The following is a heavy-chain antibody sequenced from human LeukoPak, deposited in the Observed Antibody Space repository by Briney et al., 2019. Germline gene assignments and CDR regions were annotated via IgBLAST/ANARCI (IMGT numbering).Heavy chain of an antibody. CDR1: GFTFDDYG. Sequence: PGGSLRLSCAVSGFTFDDYGMSWVRQAPGKGLEWVSGINWNGGSTGYADSVKGRFTISRDNAKNSLYLQMNSLRAEDTALYYCARSLYSSSWYGSDYWGQGTLVTVSS. CDR2: INWNGGST. J-gene: IGHJ4*02. CDR3: ARSLYSSSWYGSDY. D-gene: IGHD6-13*01. V-gene: IGHV3-20*04.